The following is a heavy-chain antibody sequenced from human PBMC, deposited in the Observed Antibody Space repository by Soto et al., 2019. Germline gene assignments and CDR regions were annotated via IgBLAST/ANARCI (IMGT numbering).Heavy chain of an antibody. CDR1: GYIFSNYG. V-gene: IGHV1-18*01. D-gene: IGHD2-8*01. CDR3: ARGDCTNGVCYVNYYYGMDV. Sequence: ASVKVSCKASGYIFSNYGVGWVRQAPGQGLEWMGWISPYNGNTNYAQNLQDRVTLTTDTSTTTAFMELRSLRSDDTAVYYCARGDCTNGVCYVNYYYGMDVWG. CDR2: ISPYNGNT. J-gene: IGHJ6*02.